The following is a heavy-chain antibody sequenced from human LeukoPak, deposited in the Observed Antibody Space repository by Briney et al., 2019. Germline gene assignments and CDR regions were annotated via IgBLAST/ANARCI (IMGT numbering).Heavy chain of an antibody. J-gene: IGHJ3*02. CDR1: GFPFSDYH. Sequence: GGSLRLSCSASGFPFSDYHMSWIPRAPGKGLEWAAYISSGTYHADSVKGRFTISRDNAKNALYLQMSSLRAEDTAVYYCARRRPYSDNSGHAFDIWGEGTMVTLS. CDR3: ARRRPYSDNSGHAFDI. V-gene: IGHV3-11*01. CDR2: ISSGT. D-gene: IGHD3-22*01.